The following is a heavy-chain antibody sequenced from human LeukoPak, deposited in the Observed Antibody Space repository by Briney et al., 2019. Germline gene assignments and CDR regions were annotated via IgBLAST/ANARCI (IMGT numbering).Heavy chain of an antibody. V-gene: IGHV4-34*01. CDR3: ARGKYSYGY. J-gene: IGHJ4*02. CDR2: INHSGST. CDR1: GGSFSGYY. Sequence: SETLSLTCAVYGGSFSGYYWSWIRQPPGKGLEWIGEINHSGSTNYNPSLKSRVTISVDTSKNQFSLKLSSVTAADTAVYYCARGKYSYGYWGQGTLVPVSS. D-gene: IGHD5-18*01.